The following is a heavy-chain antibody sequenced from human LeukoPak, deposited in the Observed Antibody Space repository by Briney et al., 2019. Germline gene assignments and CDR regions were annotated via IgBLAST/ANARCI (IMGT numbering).Heavy chain of an antibody. D-gene: IGHD4-17*01. CDR2: IYPGDSDT. V-gene: IGHV5-51*01. CDR3: ARLVTTVTRPHFDY. Sequence: GESLKISCKGSGYSFTSYWIGWVRQLPGKGLGWMGIIYPGDSDTRYSPSFEGQLTISAGKSISTAYLPSLCLQGSGTGIYFCARLVTTVTRPHFDYWGQGTLVTVSS. CDR1: GYSFTSYW. J-gene: IGHJ4*01.